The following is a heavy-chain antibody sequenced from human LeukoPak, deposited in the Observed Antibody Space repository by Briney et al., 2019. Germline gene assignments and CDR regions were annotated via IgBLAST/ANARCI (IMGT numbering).Heavy chain of an antibody. J-gene: IGHJ4*02. V-gene: IGHV4-59*08. CDR1: GGSISSYY. Sequence: SETLSLTCTVAGGSISSYYWSWIRQPPGKGLEWIGYIYYSGSTNYNPSHKSRVTISVDTSKNQFSLKLSSVTAADTAVDCCARGGYHSSSWYLDYWGQGPVVSVSS. CDR3: ARGGYHSSSWYLDY. CDR2: IYYSGST. D-gene: IGHD6-13*01.